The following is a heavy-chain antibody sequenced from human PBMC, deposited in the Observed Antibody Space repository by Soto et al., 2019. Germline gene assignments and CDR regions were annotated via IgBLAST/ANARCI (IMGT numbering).Heavy chain of an antibody. D-gene: IGHD6-6*01. Sequence: GESLKISCKGSGYSFTNYWIAWVRQMPGKGLEWMGIIYPGDSYTRYSPSFQGQVTISADKSLRTAYLQWTSLKASDTALYYCARTRSFTLGFYYDGMDVWGQGTTVTVSS. CDR2: IYPGDSYT. J-gene: IGHJ6*02. CDR1: GYSFTNYW. V-gene: IGHV5-51*01. CDR3: ARTRSFTLGFYYDGMDV.